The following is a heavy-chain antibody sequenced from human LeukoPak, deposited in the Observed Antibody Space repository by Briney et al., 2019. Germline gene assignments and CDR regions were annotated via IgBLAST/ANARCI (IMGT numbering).Heavy chain of an antibody. Sequence: GGTLRLSCEASGFTFSSYGLHWVRQAPGKGLEWVAVIWYDGSIKYYGDSEKGGFTISRDNSENTLYLKMNSLRAEDTAVYYCAVGTVAGNVFDYWGQGTLVTVSS. CDR1: GFTFSSYG. V-gene: IGHV3-33*01. D-gene: IGHD6-19*01. CDR2: IWYDGSIK. J-gene: IGHJ4*02. CDR3: AVGTVAGNVFDY.